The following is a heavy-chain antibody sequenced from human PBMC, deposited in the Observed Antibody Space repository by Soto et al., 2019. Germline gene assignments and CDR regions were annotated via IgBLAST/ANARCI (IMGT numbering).Heavy chain of an antibody. CDR2: ISGSGGST. Sequence: GGSLRLSCAASGFTFSSYGMSWVRQAPGKGLEWVSSISGSGGSTYYADSVKGRFTISRDNSKNTLYLQMSSLRAEDTAVYYCANRNDYGSGSYFPFDHWGQGTLVTVSS. CDR1: GFTFSSYG. J-gene: IGHJ4*02. CDR3: ANRNDYGSGSYFPFDH. D-gene: IGHD3-10*01. V-gene: IGHV3-23*01.